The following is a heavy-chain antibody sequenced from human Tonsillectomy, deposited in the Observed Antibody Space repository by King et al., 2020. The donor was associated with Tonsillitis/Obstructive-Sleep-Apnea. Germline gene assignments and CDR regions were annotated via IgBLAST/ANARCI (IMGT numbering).Heavy chain of an antibody. CDR1: WVSLSNARMG. J-gene: IGHJ4*02. Sequence: TLKESGPVLVKPTETLTLTCTGSWVSLSNARMGVGWIRQPPGTALEWLAHIFSNDEKFYSTSLKISLTLSKETYKSHVVLTMTNMDPVETATYYCARIEGRGADITPRKGFDYWGQGTLVTVSS. CDR2: IFSNDEK. D-gene: IGHD6-6*01. CDR3: ARIEGRGADITPRKGFDY. V-gene: IGHV2-26*01.